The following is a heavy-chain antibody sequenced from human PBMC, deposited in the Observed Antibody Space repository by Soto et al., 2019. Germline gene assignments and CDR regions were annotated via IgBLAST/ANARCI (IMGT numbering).Heavy chain of an antibody. Sequence: SETRSRTCIVSGGSVRRGIYYWTWIRQPPGKGLEWIGYIYQSGTTNYNASLKSRVTISIDTSKNQFFLKLNSVTAADTAVYYCARDSSGRHDYWGQGTLVTVSS. V-gene: IGHV4-61*01. D-gene: IGHD3-22*01. CDR3: ARDSSGRHDY. CDR2: IYQSGTT. CDR1: GGSVRRGIYY. J-gene: IGHJ4*02.